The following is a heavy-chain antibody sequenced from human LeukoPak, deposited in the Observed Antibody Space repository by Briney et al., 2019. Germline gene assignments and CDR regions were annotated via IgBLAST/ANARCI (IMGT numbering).Heavy chain of an antibody. D-gene: IGHD1-26*01. CDR3: ARVDSGSPGSV. Sequence: GGSLRLSCAASGFTFSSYAMHWVRQAPGKGLEWVAVISYDGSNKYYADSVKGRFTISRDNSKNTLYLQMNSLRAEDTAVYYCARVDSGSPGSVWGQGTTVTVSS. V-gene: IGHV3-30-3*01. CDR2: ISYDGSNK. J-gene: IGHJ6*02. CDR1: GFTFSSYA.